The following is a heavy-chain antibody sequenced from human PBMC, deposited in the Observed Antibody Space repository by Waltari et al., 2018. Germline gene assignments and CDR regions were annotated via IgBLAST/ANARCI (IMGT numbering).Heavy chain of an antibody. D-gene: IGHD6-6*01. V-gene: IGHV1-46*01. CDR1: GYTFTSYY. CDR2: INHSGGST. Sequence: QVQLVQSGAEVKKPGASVKVSCKASGYTFTSYYMHWVRQAPGQGLEWMGIINHSGGSTSYAQKFQGRVTMTEDTATDTAYMELSSLRSEYTAVYYCATDRKSIAARHPRGDYWGQGTLVTVSS. J-gene: IGHJ4*02. CDR3: ATDRKSIAARHPRGDY.